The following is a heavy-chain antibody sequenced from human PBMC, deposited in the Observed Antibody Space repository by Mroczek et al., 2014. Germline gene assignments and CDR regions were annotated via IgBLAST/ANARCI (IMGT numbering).Heavy chain of an antibody. D-gene: IGHD1-26*01. CDR2: VHHSGSI. J-gene: IGHJ4*02. CDR1: GGSISGYY. Sequence: QVQLQESGPGLVKPSETLSLTCTVSGGSISGYYGSWIRQPPGEGLEWIGCVHHSGSIYYNPSLKSRVTISVDTSKNQFSLKLTSVTSADTAVYYCVRGWDSTKTAYWGQGTLVTVSS. CDR3: VRGWDSTKTAY. V-gene: IGHV4-59*01.